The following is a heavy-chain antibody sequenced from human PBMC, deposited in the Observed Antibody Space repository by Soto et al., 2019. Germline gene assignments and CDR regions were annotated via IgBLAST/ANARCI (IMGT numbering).Heavy chain of an antibody. CDR1: GFTFSTYA. J-gene: IGHJ3*02. V-gene: IGHV3-23*01. CDR2: ISDSGGGT. Sequence: EVQLLESGGGLVQPGGSLRLSCAASGFTFSTYAMSWVRQAPGKGLEWVAGISDSGGGTFYADSVRGRFIISRDNSKNTLYLQMNSLRAEDTAVYYCAKALVVRVIRVSAFDIWGQGTMVTVSS. D-gene: IGHD2-2*01. CDR3: AKALVVRVIRVSAFDI.